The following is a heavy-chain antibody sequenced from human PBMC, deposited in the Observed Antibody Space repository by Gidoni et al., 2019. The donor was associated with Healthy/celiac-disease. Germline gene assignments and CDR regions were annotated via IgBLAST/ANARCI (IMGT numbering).Heavy chain of an antibody. J-gene: IGHJ3*02. CDR2: INWNGGST. D-gene: IGHD3-22*01. Sequence: EVQLVESGGGVVRPGGSLRLSCAASGFTFDDYGMSWVRQAPGKGLEWVSGINWNGGSTGYADSVKGRFTISRDNAKNSLYLQMNSLRAEDTALYHCARGISDSSGFLANDAFDIWGQGTMVTVSS. CDR3: ARGISDSSGFLANDAFDI. V-gene: IGHV3-20*01. CDR1: GFTFDDYG.